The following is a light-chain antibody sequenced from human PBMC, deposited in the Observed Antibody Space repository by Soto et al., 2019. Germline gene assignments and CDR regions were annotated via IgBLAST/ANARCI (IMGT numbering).Light chain of an antibody. CDR1: QSISSW. Sequence: DIQMTQSPSTLSASVGDRVTITCRASQSISSWLAWYQQKPGKAPKLLIYDASSLESGVPSRFSGSGSGTEFTLTISSLQPDDFATYYCQQYNSCSPCFGPGTKVDIK. V-gene: IGKV1-5*01. CDR2: DAS. CDR3: QQYNSCSPC. J-gene: IGKJ3*01.